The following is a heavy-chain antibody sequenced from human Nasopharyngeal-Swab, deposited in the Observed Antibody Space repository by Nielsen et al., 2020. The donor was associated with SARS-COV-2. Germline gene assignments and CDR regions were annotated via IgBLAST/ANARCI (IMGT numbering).Heavy chain of an antibody. D-gene: IGHD3-22*01. J-gene: IGHJ4*02. CDR3: ARDKTYYYDSSGYSQDY. V-gene: IGHV3-7*01. CDR2: IKQDGSEK. Sequence: VRQAPGMGLEWVANIKQDGSEKYYVDSVKGRFTISRDNAKNSLYLQMNSLRAEDTAVYYCARDKTYYYDSSGYSQDYWGQGTLVTVSS.